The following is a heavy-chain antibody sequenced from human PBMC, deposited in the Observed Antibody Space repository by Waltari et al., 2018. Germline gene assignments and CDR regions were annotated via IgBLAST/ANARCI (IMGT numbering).Heavy chain of an antibody. V-gene: IGHV5-51*03. CDR2: IYPGDSDT. CDR3: AREQQLGGSGAFDI. CDR1: GYSFTTYW. Sequence: EVQLVPSGAEVKKPVASLKISCKGSGYSFTTYWIGWVRQMPGKGLEWMGIIYPGDSDTKYSPSFQGQVTISVDKSISTAYLQWSSLKASDTAMYYCAREQQLGGSGAFDIWGQGTMVTVSS. J-gene: IGHJ3*02. D-gene: IGHD6-13*01.